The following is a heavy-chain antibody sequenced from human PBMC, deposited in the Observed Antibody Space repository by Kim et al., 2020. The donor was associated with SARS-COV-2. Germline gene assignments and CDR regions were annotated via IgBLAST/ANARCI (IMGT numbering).Heavy chain of an antibody. V-gene: IGHV3-30*07. CDR3: ARDRDGYSYGSSGMDV. J-gene: IGHJ6*02. D-gene: IGHD5-18*01. Sequence: SVKGRFTISRDNFKNTVYLQMKSLRAEDTAVYYCARDRDGYSYGSSGMDVWGQGTTVTVSS.